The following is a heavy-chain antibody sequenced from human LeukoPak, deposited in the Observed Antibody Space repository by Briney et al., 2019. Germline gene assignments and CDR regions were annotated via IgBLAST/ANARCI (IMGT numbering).Heavy chain of an antibody. V-gene: IGHV3-30-3*01. J-gene: IGHJ5*02. CDR3: AREAISQQSNWFDP. Sequence: PGGSLRLSCAASGFTFSSYAMHWVRQAPGKGLEGVAVISYDGSNKYYADSVKGRFTISRDNSKNTLYLQMNSLRVEDTAVYYCAREAISQQSNWFDPWGQGTLVTVS. CDR2: ISYDGSNK. CDR1: GFTFSSYA. D-gene: IGHD6-13*01.